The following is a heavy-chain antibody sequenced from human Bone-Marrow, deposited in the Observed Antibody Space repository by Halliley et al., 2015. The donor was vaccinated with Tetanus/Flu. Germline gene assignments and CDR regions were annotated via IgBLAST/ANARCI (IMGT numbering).Heavy chain of an antibody. D-gene: IGHD3-16*01. Sequence: SLRLSCAASGFTFSIYWMHWVRQVPGKGLVWVSRINSDGSSTTHAASVKGRFTIPRDNEKNKLYLQMNNLRAENTAVYYCARDSYGWGSNSPAVFVYWGQGTPLTASP. J-gene: IGHJ4*02. CDR1: GFTFSIYW. CDR3: ARDSYGWGSNSPAVFVY. V-gene: IGHV3-74*01. CDR2: INSDGSST.